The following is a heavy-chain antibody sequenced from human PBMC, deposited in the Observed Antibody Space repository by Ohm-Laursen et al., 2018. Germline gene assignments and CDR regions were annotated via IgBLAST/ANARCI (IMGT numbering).Heavy chain of an antibody. J-gene: IGHJ5*02. V-gene: IGHV4-38-2*01. CDR1: GYSISSGYY. CDR3: ARAGYYDSSGYYYSISNWFDP. D-gene: IGHD3-22*01. CDR2: IYHSGST. Sequence: PSQTLSLTCAVSGYSISSGYYWGWIRQPPGKGLEWIGSIYHSGSTYYNPSLKSRVTTSVDTSKNQFSLKLSSVTAADTAVYYCARAGYYDSSGYYYSISNWFDPWGQGTLVTVSS.